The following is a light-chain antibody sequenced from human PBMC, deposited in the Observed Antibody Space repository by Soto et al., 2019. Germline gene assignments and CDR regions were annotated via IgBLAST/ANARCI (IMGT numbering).Light chain of an antibody. V-gene: IGKV3-11*01. CDR3: QQRSNWLTWT. CDR2: DAS. Sequence: VFKQSPATLSLSPGERATLPCRASQSVSSHLAWYQQKPGQAPRLLIYDASNRANGIPVRFSGSGSGTDLTLTISSLEPEDFAVYYCQQRSNWLTWTFGQGTKVDIK. CDR1: QSVSSH. J-gene: IGKJ1*01.